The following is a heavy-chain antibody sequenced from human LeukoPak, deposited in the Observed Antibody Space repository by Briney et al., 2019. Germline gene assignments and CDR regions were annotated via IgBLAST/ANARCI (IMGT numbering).Heavy chain of an antibody. Sequence: ASVKVSCKAPGYTFTGYYMHWVRQAPGQGLEWMGWINPNSGGTNYAQKFQGWVTMTRDTSISTAYMELSRLRSDDTAVYYCARGKDYSSSWYGVDYWGQGTLVTVSS. D-gene: IGHD6-13*01. V-gene: IGHV1-2*04. J-gene: IGHJ4*02. CDR1: GYTFTGYY. CDR2: INPNSGGT. CDR3: ARGKDYSSSWYGVDY.